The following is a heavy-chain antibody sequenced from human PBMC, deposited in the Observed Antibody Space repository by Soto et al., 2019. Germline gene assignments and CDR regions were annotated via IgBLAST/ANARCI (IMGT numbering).Heavy chain of an antibody. CDR2: IKSKTDGGTT. V-gene: IGHV3-15*01. Sequence: GGSLRLSCAASGFTFSNAWMSWVRQAPGKGLEWVGRIKSKTDGGTTDYAAPVKGRFTISRDDSKNTLYLQMNSLKTEDTAVYYCTTDPNGNPFFDYWGQGTLVTVSS. D-gene: IGHD4-17*01. J-gene: IGHJ4*02. CDR1: GFTFSNAW. CDR3: TTDPNGNPFFDY.